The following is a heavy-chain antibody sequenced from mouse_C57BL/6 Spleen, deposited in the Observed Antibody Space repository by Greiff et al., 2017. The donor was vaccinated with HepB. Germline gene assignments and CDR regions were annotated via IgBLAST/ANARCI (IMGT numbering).Heavy chain of an antibody. Sequence: EVQLQQSGPELVKPGASVKISCKASGYTFTDYYMNWVKQSHGKSLEWIGDINPNNGGTSYNQKFKGKATLTVDKSSITAYMELRSLTSEDSAVYYCARDSTTVGALDYWGQGTTLTVSS. D-gene: IGHD1-1*01. V-gene: IGHV1-26*01. CDR1: GYTFTDYY. J-gene: IGHJ2*01. CDR3: ARDSTTVGALDY. CDR2: INPNNGGT.